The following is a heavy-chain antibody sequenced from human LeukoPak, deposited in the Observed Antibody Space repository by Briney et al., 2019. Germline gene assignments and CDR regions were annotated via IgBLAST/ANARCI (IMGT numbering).Heavy chain of an antibody. V-gene: IGHV5-51*01. CDR3: ASRSGGNYYYYMDV. Sequence: GDSLQISCQGSGYSFTSYWIGRARPLPGKGLEWMGIIYPGDSDTRYSPSFQGQVTISADKTISTAYMQWSSLKASDTAMYDCASRSGGNYYYYMDVWGKGTTVTVSS. CDR1: GYSFTSYW. CDR2: IYPGDSDT. J-gene: IGHJ6*03. D-gene: IGHD2-15*01.